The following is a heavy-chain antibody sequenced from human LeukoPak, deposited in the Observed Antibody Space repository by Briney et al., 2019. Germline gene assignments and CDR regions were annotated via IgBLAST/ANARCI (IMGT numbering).Heavy chain of an antibody. CDR3: AKGIYDGSGHNIDY. Sequence: GGSLRLSCAASGFTFSAYEMNWVRQAPGKGLEWVSYISSTSNTIYYADSVKGRFTIFRDNSKSTLYLQMNSLRVEDTAVYYCAKGIYDGSGHNIDYWGQGTLVTVSS. CDR1: GFTFSAYE. CDR2: ISSTSNTI. V-gene: IGHV3-48*03. J-gene: IGHJ4*02. D-gene: IGHD3-22*01.